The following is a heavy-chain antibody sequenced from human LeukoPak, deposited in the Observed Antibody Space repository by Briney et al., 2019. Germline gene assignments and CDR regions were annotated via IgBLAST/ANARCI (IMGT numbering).Heavy chain of an antibody. CDR3: ARRSTPGLRYFDWLLYQFDY. V-gene: IGHV4-39*01. CDR1: GGSISSSSYA. D-gene: IGHD3-9*01. J-gene: IGHJ4*02. CDR2: IYYSGST. Sequence: SETLSLTCTVSGGSISSSSYAWGWIRQPPGQGLEWIGSIYYSGSTYYNPSLKSRVTISVDTSKNQFSLKLSSVTAADTAVYYCARRSTPGLRYFDWLLYQFDYWGQGTLVTVSS.